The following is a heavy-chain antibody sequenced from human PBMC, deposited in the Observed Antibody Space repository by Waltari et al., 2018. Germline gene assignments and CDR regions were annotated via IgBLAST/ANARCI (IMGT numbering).Heavy chain of an antibody. CDR1: PFTFNIFL. Sequence: LLASRGGLLPPGGSLALPSPAPPFTFNIFLINWVRLAPGTGLEWVSAITVADDTYYADALRGRFTISRDSSKDTVHLQINGLRVEDTAVYYCATPFYNWDDPLHSWGQGTQVTVSS. CDR3: ATPFYNWDDPLHS. D-gene: IGHD1-20*01. CDR2: ITVADDT. V-gene: IGHV3-23*01. J-gene: IGHJ4*02.